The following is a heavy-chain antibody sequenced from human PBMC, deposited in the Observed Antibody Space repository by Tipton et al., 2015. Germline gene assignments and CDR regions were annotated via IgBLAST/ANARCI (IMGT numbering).Heavy chain of an antibody. CDR3: ARASIIQGYYLDSSRYYLFNS. V-gene: IGHV4-4*02. CDR2: IYYSGST. CDR1: GGSISSSNW. J-gene: IGHJ1*01. D-gene: IGHD3-22*01. Sequence: TLSLTCAVSGGSISSSNWWSWVRQSPGEGLEWIGYIYYSGSTNYNPSLRSRVAMSMDTSKNQFSLKLSSVIAADTAVYYCARASIIQGYYLDSSRYYLFNSWGQGTLVTVSS.